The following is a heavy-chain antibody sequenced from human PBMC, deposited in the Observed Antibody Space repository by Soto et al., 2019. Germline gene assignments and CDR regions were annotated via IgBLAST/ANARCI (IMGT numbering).Heavy chain of an antibody. CDR1: GFTFSSYA. CDR3: AKHFVNGEVDY. Sequence: EVQLLESGGGLVQPGGSLRLSCAASGFTFSSYAMSWVRQAPGKGLEWVSIISGSGGSTFYADSVKGRFTISRDNSKNTLYLQMNSLTAEDTAVYYCAKHFVNGEVDYWSQGTLVTVSS. D-gene: IGHD3-10*01. CDR2: ISGSGGST. J-gene: IGHJ4*02. V-gene: IGHV3-23*01.